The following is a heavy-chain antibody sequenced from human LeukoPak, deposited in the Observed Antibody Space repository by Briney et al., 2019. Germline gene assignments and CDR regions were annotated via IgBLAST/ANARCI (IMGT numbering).Heavy chain of an antibody. CDR3: ASSMVRGFNWFDP. D-gene: IGHD3-10*01. Sequence: SETLSLTCTVSGGSISNYYWSWIRQPAGKGLEWIGRIYTSGSTNYNPSLKSRVTMSVDTSKNQFSLKLSSVTAADTAVYYCASSMVRGFNWFDPWGQGTLVTVSS. J-gene: IGHJ5*02. V-gene: IGHV4-4*07. CDR1: GGSISNYY. CDR2: IYTSGST.